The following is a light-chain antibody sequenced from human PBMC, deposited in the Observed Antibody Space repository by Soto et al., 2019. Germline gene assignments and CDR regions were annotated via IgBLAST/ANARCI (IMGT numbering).Light chain of an antibody. J-gene: IGLJ1*01. CDR3: CSFAGSLNV. Sequence: QSALTQPRSVSGSPGQSVTISCTGTSSDVGGYNYVSWYQQHPGKAPKLMIYDVSKRSSGVRDRFSGSKSGNTASLTISGLQAEDEADYYCCSFAGSLNVFGTGTKLTVL. CDR2: DVS. V-gene: IGLV2-11*01. CDR1: SSDVGGYNY.